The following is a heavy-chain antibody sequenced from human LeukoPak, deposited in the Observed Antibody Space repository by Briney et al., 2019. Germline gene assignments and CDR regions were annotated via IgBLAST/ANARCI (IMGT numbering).Heavy chain of an antibody. Sequence: PGGSLRLSCVASGFTFSTYWMHWVRQAPGKGLEWVASIKQDGSGKYYVDSVKGRFTISRDNAKNSLYLQMNSLRAEDTAVYYCARDQPPRGYSYGYGYWGQGTLVTVSS. J-gene: IGHJ4*01. CDR1: GFTFSTYW. D-gene: IGHD5-18*01. CDR3: ARDQPPRGYSYGYGY. CDR2: IKQDGSGK. V-gene: IGHV3-7*01.